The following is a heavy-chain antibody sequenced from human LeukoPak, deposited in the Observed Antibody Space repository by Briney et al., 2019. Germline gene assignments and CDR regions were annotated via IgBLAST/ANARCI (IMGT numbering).Heavy chain of an antibody. D-gene: IGHD2-2*02. Sequence: GESLKISCKGSGYRSTTYWSGWVRQLHGKGLEWMAIIYPGDSADRHNPSFQGQVTISADKSVDTAYPHWGRLKASDTAMYYCAIAGDSSTSCYRCFGYWGQGTLVTVSS. J-gene: IGHJ4*02. CDR2: IYPGDSAD. CDR3: AIAGDSSTSCYRCFGY. CDR1: GYRSTTYW. V-gene: IGHV5-51*01.